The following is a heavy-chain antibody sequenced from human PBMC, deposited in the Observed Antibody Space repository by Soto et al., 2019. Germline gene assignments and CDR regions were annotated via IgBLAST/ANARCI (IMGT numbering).Heavy chain of an antibody. J-gene: IGHJ3*02. Sequence: SETLSLTCAVYGGSFSGYYWTWFRQPPGTGLEWIGEINHSGSTNYNPSLKSRVTISVDTSKNQFSLKLTSVTAADTAVYYCANLDMITFGGIIGPNDEFDIWGQGTMVTVS. CDR1: GGSFSGYY. CDR2: INHSGST. V-gene: IGHV4-34*01. CDR3: ANLDMITFGGIIGPNDEFDI. D-gene: IGHD3-16*01.